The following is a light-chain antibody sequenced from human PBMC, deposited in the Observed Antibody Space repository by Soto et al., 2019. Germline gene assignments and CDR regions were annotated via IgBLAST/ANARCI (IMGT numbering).Light chain of an antibody. J-gene: IGLJ1*01. Sequence: QSALTQPASVSGSPGQSITISCTGTTSDIGAYKYVSWYQQHPGKAPKLMIYEVNNRPSGVSNRFSGSKSDNTASLTISGLQAEDEADYYCCSYRGGSAPYVFGTGTKLTVL. V-gene: IGLV2-14*01. CDR2: EVN. CDR1: TSDIGAYKY. CDR3: CSYRGGSAPYV.